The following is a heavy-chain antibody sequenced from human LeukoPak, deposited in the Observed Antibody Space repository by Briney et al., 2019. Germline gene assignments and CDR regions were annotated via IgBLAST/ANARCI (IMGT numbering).Heavy chain of an antibody. Sequence: GGSLRLSCAASGFTFSSYDMHWVRQAPGKGLEWVAVISYDESNKYYADSVKGRFTISRDNSKNTLYLQMNSLRAEDTAVYYCARGKSMYYYDSSGYPSPLQHWGQGTLVTVSS. CDR2: ISYDESNK. V-gene: IGHV3-30*03. D-gene: IGHD3-22*01. CDR1: GFTFSSYD. CDR3: ARGKSMYYYDSSGYPSPLQH. J-gene: IGHJ1*01.